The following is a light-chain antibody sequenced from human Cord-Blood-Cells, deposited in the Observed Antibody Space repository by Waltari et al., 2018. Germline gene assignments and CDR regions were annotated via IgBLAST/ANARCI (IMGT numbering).Light chain of an antibody. CDR3: CSYAGSSTLV. CDR1: SSDVGSYNL. Sequence: SALTQPASVSGPPGQSTTISGTGTSSDVGSYNLVSWYQQHPGKPPKLMIYEGSKRPSGVSNRFAGSNSGNTASLTISGLQAEDEADYYCCSYAGSSTLVFGGGTKLTVL. V-gene: IGLV2-23*01. CDR2: EGS. J-gene: IGLJ2*01.